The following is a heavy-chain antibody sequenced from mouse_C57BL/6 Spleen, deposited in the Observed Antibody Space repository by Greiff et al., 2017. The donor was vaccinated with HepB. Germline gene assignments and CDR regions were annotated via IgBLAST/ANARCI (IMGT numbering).Heavy chain of an antibody. V-gene: IGHV1-26*01. CDR2: INPNNGGT. J-gene: IGHJ3*01. D-gene: IGHD2-4*01. Sequence: VQLQQSGPELVKPGASVKISCKASGYTFTDYYMNWVKQSHGKSLEWIGDINPNNGGTSYNQKFKGKATLTVDKSSSTAYMELRSLTSEDSAVYYCANIYYDYDGFAYWGQGTLVTVSA. CDR1: GYTFTDYY. CDR3: ANIYYDYDGFAY.